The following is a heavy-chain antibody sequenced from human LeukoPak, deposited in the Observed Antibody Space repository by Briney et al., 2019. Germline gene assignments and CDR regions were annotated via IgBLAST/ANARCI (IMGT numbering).Heavy chain of an antibody. D-gene: IGHD4-17*01. CDR3: AKAGTATVTAYYYYMDV. CDR2: ISGSGGST. CDR1: GFTFSSYA. J-gene: IGHJ6*03. Sequence: GGSLRLSCAASGFTFSSYAMSWVRQAPGKGLEWVSAISGSGGSTYYADSVKGRFTISRDNSKNTLYLQMNSLRAEDTAVYYCAKAGTATVTAYYYYMDVWGKGTTVTVSS. V-gene: IGHV3-23*01.